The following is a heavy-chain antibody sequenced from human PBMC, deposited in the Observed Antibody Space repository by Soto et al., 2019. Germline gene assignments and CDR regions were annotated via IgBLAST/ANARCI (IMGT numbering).Heavy chain of an antibody. CDR1: GGSFSGYY. CDR2: INHSGST. Sequence: ETLSLTCAVYGGSFSGYYWSWIRQPPGKGLEWIGEINHSGSTNYNPSLKSRVTISVDTSKNQFSLKPSSVTAADTAVYYCASSDVDYYYYGMDVWGQGTTVTVSS. V-gene: IGHV4-34*01. CDR3: ASSDVDYYYYGMDV. J-gene: IGHJ6*02. D-gene: IGHD5-12*01.